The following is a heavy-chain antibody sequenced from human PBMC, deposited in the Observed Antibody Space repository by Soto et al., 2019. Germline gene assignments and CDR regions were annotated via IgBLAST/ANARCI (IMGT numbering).Heavy chain of an antibody. CDR2: IYYSGST. Sequence: SETLSLTCTVSGGSISSSSYYWGWIRQPPGKGLEWIGSIYYSGSTYYNPSLKSRVTISVDTSKNQFSLKLSSVTAADTAVYYCARRPYCSSTSCYRGGNWFDPWGQGTLVTVSS. D-gene: IGHD2-2*01. V-gene: IGHV4-39*01. CDR1: GGSISSSSYY. J-gene: IGHJ5*02. CDR3: ARRPYCSSTSCYRGGNWFDP.